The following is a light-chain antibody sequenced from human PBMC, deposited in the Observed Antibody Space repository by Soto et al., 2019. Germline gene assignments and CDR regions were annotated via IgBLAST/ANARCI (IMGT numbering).Light chain of an antibody. J-gene: IGKJ5*01. CDR1: QSISSGH. V-gene: IGKV3-20*01. CDR2: GVS. CDR3: QHYDRPPT. Sequence: EIVLTQSPGTLSLSPGERATLSCRASQSISSGHLAWYQQKPGQAPRLLIYGVSSRATGIPDRFSGSGSGTDFTLTISRLEPEDFAVNSCQHYDRPPTFGQGTRLDIK.